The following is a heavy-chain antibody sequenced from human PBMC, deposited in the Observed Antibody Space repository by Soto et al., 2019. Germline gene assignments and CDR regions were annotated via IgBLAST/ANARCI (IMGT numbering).Heavy chain of an antibody. D-gene: IGHD2-2*01. CDR2: FDPEDGET. J-gene: IGHJ5*02. V-gene: IGHV1-24*01. CDR3: ATDRCSSTSCPLGYWFDP. CDR1: GYTLTELS. Sequence: ASVKVSCKVSGYTLTELSMHWVRQAPGKGLEWMGGFDPEDGETIYAQKFQGRVTMTEDTSTDTAYMELSSLRSEDTAVYYCATDRCSSTSCPLGYWFDPWGQGTLVTVS.